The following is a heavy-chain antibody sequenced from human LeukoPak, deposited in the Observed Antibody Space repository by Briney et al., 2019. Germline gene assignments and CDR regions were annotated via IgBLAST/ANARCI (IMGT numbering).Heavy chain of an antibody. Sequence: GGSLRFSCAASGFTFSSYGMHWVRQAPGKGLEWVAVIWYDGSNKYYADSVKGRFTISRDNSKNTLYLQMNSLRAEDTAVYYCARDRASSSYFDYWGRGTLVTVSS. J-gene: IGHJ4*02. CDR2: IWYDGSNK. CDR3: ARDRASSSYFDY. V-gene: IGHV3-33*01. D-gene: IGHD6-6*01. CDR1: GFTFSSYG.